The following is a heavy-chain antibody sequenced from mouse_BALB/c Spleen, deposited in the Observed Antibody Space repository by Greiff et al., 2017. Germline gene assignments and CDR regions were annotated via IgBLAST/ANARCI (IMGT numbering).Heavy chain of an antibody. Sequence: EVKLLESGGGLVQPGGSLKLSCAASGFAFSRYWMSWVRQAPGKGLEWIGEINPDSSTINYTPSLKDKFIISSDNAKNTLYLQMSKVRSEDTALYYCARDKGYYGYLYAMDYWGQGTSVTVSS. CDR1: GFAFSRYW. J-gene: IGHJ4*01. V-gene: IGHV4-1*02. CDR3: ARDKGYYGYLYAMDY. CDR2: INPDSSTI. D-gene: IGHD1-2*01.